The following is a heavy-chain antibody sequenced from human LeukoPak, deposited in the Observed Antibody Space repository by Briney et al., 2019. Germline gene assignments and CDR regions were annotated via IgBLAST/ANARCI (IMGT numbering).Heavy chain of an antibody. CDR3: ARGGGSTWTQRGYFHP. J-gene: IGHJ1*01. Sequence: GASVKVSCKASGYTFTSYDINWVRQATGQGLEWMGWMNPNSGNTAYAQKFQGRVTMTGNTSISTAYMELSSLRSDDTAVYYCARGGGSTWTQRGYFHPWGQGTLATVSS. CDR2: MNPNSGNT. V-gene: IGHV1-8*01. CDR1: GYTFTSYD. D-gene: IGHD6-13*01.